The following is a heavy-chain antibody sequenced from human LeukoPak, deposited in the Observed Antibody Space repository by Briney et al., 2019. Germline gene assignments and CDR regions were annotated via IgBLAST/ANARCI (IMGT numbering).Heavy chain of an antibody. Sequence: GGSLRLSCAASGFTFSSYSMNWVRQAPGKGLEWVSSISSSSSSYIYYADSVKGRFTISRDNAKNSLYLQMNSLRAEDTAVYYCARGRYDFWSGYYTFDYWGQGTLVTVSS. D-gene: IGHD3-3*01. J-gene: IGHJ4*02. CDR3: ARGRYDFWSGYYTFDY. V-gene: IGHV3-21*01. CDR2: ISSSSSSYI. CDR1: GFTFSSYS.